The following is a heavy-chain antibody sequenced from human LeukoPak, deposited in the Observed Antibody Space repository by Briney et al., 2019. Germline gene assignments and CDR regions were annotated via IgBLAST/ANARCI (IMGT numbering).Heavy chain of an antibody. J-gene: IGHJ4*02. D-gene: IGHD1-26*01. V-gene: IGHV4-4*09. CDR2: LHTSGVR. CDR1: GASISHDD. CDR3: ARLGSYHDF. Sequence: SETLSLTCTVSGASISHDDWSWIRQTPETGLEGMGDLHTSGVRTDYPSPNTRLTMSIDTSRSQLSLKLTSVTAADTDVYFCARLGSYHDFWGQGALVTVCS.